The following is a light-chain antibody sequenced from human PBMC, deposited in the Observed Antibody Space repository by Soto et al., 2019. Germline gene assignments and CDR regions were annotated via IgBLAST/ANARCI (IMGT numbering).Light chain of an antibody. CDR1: QSVNSNF. J-gene: IGKJ2*01. Sequence: EIVLTRSPGTLYLSPGERATLSCRTSQSVNSNFLAWYQQKPGQAPRLLVYGSSTRAAGVPDRFSGSGSGTDFTLTISRLEPEDFAVYYCQQYGHSPLLYTFGQGTKLGVK. V-gene: IGKV3-20*01. CDR3: QQYGHSPLLYT. CDR2: GSS.